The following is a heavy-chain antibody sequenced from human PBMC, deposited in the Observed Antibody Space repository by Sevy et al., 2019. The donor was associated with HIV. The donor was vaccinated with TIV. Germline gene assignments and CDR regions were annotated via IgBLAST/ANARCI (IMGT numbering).Heavy chain of an antibody. CDR3: ARDPSGSYDNDAFDI. CDR1: GFTFSSYS. CDR2: ISSSSSYI. Sequence: GGSLRLSCAASGFTFSSYSMNWVRQAPGKGLEWVSSISSSSSYIYYADSVKGRFTISRDNAKNSLYLQMNSLRAEDTAVYYCARDPSGSYDNDAFDISGQGTLVTVSS. D-gene: IGHD1-26*01. V-gene: IGHV3-21*01. J-gene: IGHJ3*02.